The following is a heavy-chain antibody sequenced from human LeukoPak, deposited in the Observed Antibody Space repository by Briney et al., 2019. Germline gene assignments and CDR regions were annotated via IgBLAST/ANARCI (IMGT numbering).Heavy chain of an antibody. CDR1: GFTFSSYS. Sequence: GGSLRLSCAASGFTFSSYSMNWVRQAPGKGLEWVGFIRSKACGGTTEYAASVKGRFTISRDDSKSIAYLQMNSLKTEDTAVYYCTRDGSLWFGELSGVWGKGTTVTISS. V-gene: IGHV3-49*04. CDR2: IRSKACGGTT. J-gene: IGHJ6*04. D-gene: IGHD3-10*01. CDR3: TRDGSLWFGELSGV.